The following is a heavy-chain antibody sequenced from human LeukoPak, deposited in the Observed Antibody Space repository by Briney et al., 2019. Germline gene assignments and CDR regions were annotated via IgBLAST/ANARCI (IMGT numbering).Heavy chain of an antibody. J-gene: IGHJ1*01. V-gene: IGHV3-74*01. CDR1: GFTFSSYW. CDR3: ARPGYSSGWYLTEYFQH. D-gene: IGHD6-19*01. Sequence: GGSLRLSCAASGFTFSSYWMHWVRQAPGKGLAWVSRINSDGSSTSYADSVKGRFTISRDNAKNTLYLQMNSLRAEDTAVYYCARPGYSSGWYLTEYFQHWGRGTLVTVSS. CDR2: INSDGSST.